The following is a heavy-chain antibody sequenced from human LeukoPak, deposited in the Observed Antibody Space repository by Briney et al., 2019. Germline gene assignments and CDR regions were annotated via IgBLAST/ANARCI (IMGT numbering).Heavy chain of an antibody. CDR2: ITGNGGST. CDR3: AKVSPFYLVIRPGPDY. CDR1: GFTFSSYA. J-gene: IGHJ4*02. Sequence: PGGSLRLSCAASGFTFSSYAMSWVRQAPGKGLEWVPTITGNGGSTYYADSMQDRFTISRYNSKNTLYLQMNSLRAEDTAVYYCAKVSPFYLVIRPGPDYWGQGTLVTVSS. D-gene: IGHD2-2*01. V-gene: IGHV3-23*01.